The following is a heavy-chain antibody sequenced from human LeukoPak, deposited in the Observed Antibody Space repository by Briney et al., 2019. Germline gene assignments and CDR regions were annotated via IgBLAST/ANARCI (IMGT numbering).Heavy chain of an antibody. CDR1: GGSISSSSYY. V-gene: IGHV4-39*07. D-gene: IGHD1-20*01. CDR2: IYYSGST. Sequence: KPSETLSLTCTVSGGSISSSSYYWGWIRQPPGKGLEWIGSIYYSGSTYYNPSLKSRVTISVDTSKNQFSLKLSSVTAADTAVYYCARSVTGTTADHFDYWGQGTLVTVSS. J-gene: IGHJ4*02. CDR3: ARSVTGTTADHFDY.